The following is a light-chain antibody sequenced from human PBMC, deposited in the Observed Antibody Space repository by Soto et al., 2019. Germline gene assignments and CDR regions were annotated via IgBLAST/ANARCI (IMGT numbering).Light chain of an antibody. CDR3: SSYTSSSTLG. CDR2: EVS. CDR1: SSDVGGYNC. J-gene: IGLJ1*01. Sequence: QSVLTQPASVSGSPGQSITISCTGTSSDVGGYNCVSWYQQHPGKAPKLMIYEVSNRPSGVSNRFSGSKSGNTASLTISGLQAEDEADYYCSSYTSSSTLGFGTGTKLTVL. V-gene: IGLV2-14*01.